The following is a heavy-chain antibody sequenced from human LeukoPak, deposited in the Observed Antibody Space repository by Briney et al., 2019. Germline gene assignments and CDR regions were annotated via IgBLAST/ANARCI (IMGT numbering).Heavy chain of an antibody. CDR1: GFTFSSYS. CDR3: ARVGIMGYCSSTSCYSDPDY. CDR2: ISSSSSTI. D-gene: IGHD2-2*01. J-gene: IGHJ4*02. Sequence: GGSLRLSCAASGFTFSSYSMNWVRQAPRKGLEWVSYISSSSSTIYYADSVKGRFTTSRDNSKNTLYLQMNSLRAEDTAVYYCARVGIMGYCSSTSCYSDPDYWGQGTLVTVSS. V-gene: IGHV3-48*01.